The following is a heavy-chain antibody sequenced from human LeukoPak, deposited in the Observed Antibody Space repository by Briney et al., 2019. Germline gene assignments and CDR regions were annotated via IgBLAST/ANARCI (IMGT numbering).Heavy chain of an antibody. J-gene: IGHJ6*03. D-gene: IGHD3-10*01. V-gene: IGHV1-69*05. CDR2: IIPIFGTA. CDR1: GGTFSSYA. Sequence: SVKVSCKASGGTFSSYAISWVRQAPGQGLEWMGGIIPIFGTANYAQKFQGRVTITTDESTSTAYMELSSLRSEDTAVYYCARELWFGESHGAGYYYMDVWGKGTTVTVSS. CDR3: ARELWFGESHGAGYYYMDV.